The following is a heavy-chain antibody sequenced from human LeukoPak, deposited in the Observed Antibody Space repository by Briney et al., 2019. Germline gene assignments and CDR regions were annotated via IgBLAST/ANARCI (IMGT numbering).Heavy chain of an antibody. D-gene: IGHD3-16*01. CDR3: ASQSPSLRLGEFDY. CDR2: IIPIIGTA. J-gene: IGHJ4*02. CDR1: GGTFSSYA. V-gene: IGHV1-69*05. Sequence: SVKVSCKASGGTFSSYAISWVRQAPGQGLEWMGRIIPIIGTANYAQKFQGRVTITTDESTSTAYMELSSMRSEDTAVYYCASQSPSLRLGEFDYWGQGTLVTVSS.